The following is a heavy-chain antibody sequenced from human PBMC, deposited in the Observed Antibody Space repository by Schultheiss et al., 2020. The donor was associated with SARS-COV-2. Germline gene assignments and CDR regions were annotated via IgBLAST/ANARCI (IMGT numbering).Heavy chain of an antibody. CDR1: GFIFSDYY. J-gene: IGHJ4*02. V-gene: IGHV3-11*04. CDR2: ISGSGTTI. CDR3: AREAHFYTILIDASTKVDGRPPIDF. Sequence: GGSLRLSCAASGFIFSDYYMSWIRQAPGKGLEWVSGISGSGTTIYYADSLKGRFTISRDNAKISLYLQMDSLRAEDTAIYYCAREAHFYTILIDASTKVDGRPPIDFWGRGTLVTVSS. D-gene: IGHD3-9*01.